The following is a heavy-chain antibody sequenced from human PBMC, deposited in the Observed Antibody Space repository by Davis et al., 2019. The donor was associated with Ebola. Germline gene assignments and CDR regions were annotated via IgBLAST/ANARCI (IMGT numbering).Heavy chain of an antibody. Sequence: MPGGSLRLSCVVSNGSFSGYFWSWIRQSPGKGLEWIGEINHSGSTNYNPSLKSRVTISVDTSKNQFSLKLSSVTAADTAVYYCARVEWPRYYYGMDVWGQGTTVTVSS. D-gene: IGHD3-3*01. CDR2: INHSGST. CDR3: ARVEWPRYYYGMDV. CDR1: NGSFSGYF. J-gene: IGHJ6*02. V-gene: IGHV4-34*01.